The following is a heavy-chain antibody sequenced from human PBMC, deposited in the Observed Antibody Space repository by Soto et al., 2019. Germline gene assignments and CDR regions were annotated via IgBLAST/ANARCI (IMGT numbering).Heavy chain of an antibody. J-gene: IGHJ6*02. CDR2: IYSGGTT. Sequence: EVQLVESGGGLVQPGGSLRLSCAGSALTASKNYMSWVRQPPGKGLEWVSVIYSGGTTYYADSVKDRFSISSDNSKSTLYLQMANLRAGDTAVYYCARGGSGSDWDYYGMDVWGQGTTVTVSS. V-gene: IGHV3-66*01. CDR3: ARGGSGSDWDYYGMDV. CDR1: ALTASKNY. D-gene: IGHD3-10*01.